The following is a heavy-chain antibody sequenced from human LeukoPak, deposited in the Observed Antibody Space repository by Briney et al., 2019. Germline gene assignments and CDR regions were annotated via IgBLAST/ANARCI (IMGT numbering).Heavy chain of an antibody. V-gene: IGHV3-15*01. Sequence: GGSLRLSCAASGFTFSNAWMSWVRQAPGTGQEWVGRIKSKTDGGTTDYAAPVKGRFTISRDDSKNTLYLQMNSLKTEDTAVYYCTTVIDTAMVDFDYWGQGTLVTVSS. J-gene: IGHJ4*02. D-gene: IGHD5-18*01. CDR1: GFTFSNAW. CDR3: TTVIDTAMVDFDY. CDR2: IKSKTDGGTT.